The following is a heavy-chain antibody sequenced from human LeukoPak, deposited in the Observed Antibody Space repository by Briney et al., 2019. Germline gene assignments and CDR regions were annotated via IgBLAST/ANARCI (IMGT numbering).Heavy chain of an antibody. CDR3: AREDRYYYDSSGYPRDAFDI. J-gene: IGHJ3*02. Sequence: ASVKVSCKASGYTFTSYAMHWERQAPGQRLEWMGWINAGNGNTKYSQKFQGRVTITRDTSASTAYMELSSLRSEDTAVYYCAREDRYYYDSSGYPRDAFDIWGQGTMVTVSS. D-gene: IGHD3-22*01. V-gene: IGHV1-3*01. CDR1: GYTFTSYA. CDR2: INAGNGNT.